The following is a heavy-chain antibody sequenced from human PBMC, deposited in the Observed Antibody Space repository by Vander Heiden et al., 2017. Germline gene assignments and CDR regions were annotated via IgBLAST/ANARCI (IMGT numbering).Heavy chain of an antibody. D-gene: IGHD3-3*01. CDR3: ARDNGPQYDFWSGYRLNWFDP. CDR2: INHNSGGT. V-gene: IGHV1-2*02. J-gene: IGHJ5*02. Sequence: VKVSCKASGYTFTGYYMHWVRQAPGQGLEWMGWINHNSGGTNYAQKFQGRVTMTRDTSISTAYMELSRLRSDDTAVYYCARDNGPQYDFWSGYRLNWFDPWGQGTLVTVSS. CDR1: GYTFTGYY.